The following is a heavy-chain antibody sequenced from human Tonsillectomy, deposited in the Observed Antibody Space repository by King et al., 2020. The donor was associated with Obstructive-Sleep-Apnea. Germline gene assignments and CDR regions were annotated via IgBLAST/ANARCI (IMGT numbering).Heavy chain of an antibody. V-gene: IGHV6-1*01. J-gene: IGHJ5*02. D-gene: IGHD3-22*01. Sequence: VQLQQSGPGLVKPSQTLSFTCAISGDSVSSNSAAWNWLRQSPSRGLEWLGRTYYRSKWYNDYAVSVKSLITINPDTSKNQFSLQLKSLTPEDTAVYYYARGRDSSGFYPNWFDPWGQGTLVTVPS. CDR1: GDSVSSNSAA. CDR3: ARGRDSSGFYPNWFDP. CDR2: TYYRSKWYN.